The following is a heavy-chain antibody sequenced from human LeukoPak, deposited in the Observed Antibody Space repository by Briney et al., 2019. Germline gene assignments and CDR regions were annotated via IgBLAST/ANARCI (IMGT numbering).Heavy chain of an antibody. Sequence: SETLFLTCIVSGNSITSDFWSWIRQSPGKGLEWIGHINYSGRSEYDPSPKSRVTISVDRSRKRVSLKMRSVTAADTAVYYCARLDCLSDECYNYWAVGALVTVSS. CDR2: INYSGRS. CDR3: ARLDCLSDECYNY. CDR1: GNSITSDF. J-gene: IGHJ4*02. V-gene: IGHV4-59*12. D-gene: IGHD2-21*01.